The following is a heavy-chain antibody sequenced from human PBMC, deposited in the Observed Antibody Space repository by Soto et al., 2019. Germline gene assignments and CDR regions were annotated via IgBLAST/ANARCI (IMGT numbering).Heavy chain of an antibody. CDR2: FFLGDSVT. J-gene: IGHJ3*02. CDR1: GYSFTSYW. Sequence: GESLKISCKGSGYSFTSYWIGWVRQMPGKGLEWLGFFFLGDSVTRYSPSFQGQVTFSADNSISTAYLHWSSLKASDTAMYYCARPRDSSGYDAFDIWGQGTMVTVSS. V-gene: IGHV5-51*01. D-gene: IGHD3-22*01. CDR3: ARPRDSSGYDAFDI.